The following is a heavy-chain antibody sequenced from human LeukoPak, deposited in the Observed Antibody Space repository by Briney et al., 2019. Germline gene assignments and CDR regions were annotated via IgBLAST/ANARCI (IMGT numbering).Heavy chain of an antibody. CDR3: ARRSSPPQSCFDY. V-gene: IGHV4-39*07. CDR1: GGSISSSSYY. CDR2: IYYSGST. D-gene: IGHD6-13*01. J-gene: IGHJ4*02. Sequence: SETLSLTCTVSGGSISSSSYYWGWIRQPPGKGLEWIGSIYYSGSTYYNPSLKSRVTISVDTSKNQFSLKLSSVTAADTAVYYCARRSSPPQSCFDYWGQGTLVTVSS.